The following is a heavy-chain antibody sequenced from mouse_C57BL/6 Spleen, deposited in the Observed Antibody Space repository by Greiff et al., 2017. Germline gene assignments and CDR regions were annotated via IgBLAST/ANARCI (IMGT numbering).Heavy chain of an antibody. CDR1: GFTFSDYG. J-gene: IGHJ1*03. V-gene: IGHV5-17*01. CDR3: ARDYYDYWYFDV. Sequence: EVQVVESGGGLVKPGGSLKLSCAASGFTFSDYGMHWVRQAPEKGLEWVAYISSGSSTIYYADTVKGRFTISRDNAKNTLFLQMTSLRSEDTAMXYCARDYYDYWYFDVWGTGTTVTVSS. CDR2: ISSGSSTI. D-gene: IGHD2-4*01.